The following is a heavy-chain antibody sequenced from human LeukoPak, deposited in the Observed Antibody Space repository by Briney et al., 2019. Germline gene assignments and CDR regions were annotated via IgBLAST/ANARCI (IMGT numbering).Heavy chain of an antibody. CDR2: ISACNGNT. Sequence: ASVKVSCKASGYHFTGYHVHWVRQAPGQGLEWIGWISACNGNTNYAQKLQGRVTMTTDTSTSTAYMELRSLRSDDTAVYYCARGYCSSTSCYPGWFDPWGQGTLVTVFS. CDR1: GYHFTGYH. J-gene: IGHJ5*02. V-gene: IGHV1-18*04. D-gene: IGHD2-2*01. CDR3: ARGYCSSTSCYPGWFDP.